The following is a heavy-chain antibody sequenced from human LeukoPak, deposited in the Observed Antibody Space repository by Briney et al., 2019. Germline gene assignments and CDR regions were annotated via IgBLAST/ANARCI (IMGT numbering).Heavy chain of an antibody. J-gene: IGHJ3*02. V-gene: IGHV4-34*01. CDR2: INHSGST. CDR3: AVDLVGPAAISSDAFDI. CDR1: GGSFSGYY. D-gene: IGHD2-2*01. Sequence: SETLSLTCAVYGGSFSGYYWSWIRQPPGKGLEWIGEINHSGSTNYNPSLKSRVTISVDTSKNQFSLKLSSVTAAYTAVYYCAVDLVGPAAISSDAFDIWGQGTMVTVSS.